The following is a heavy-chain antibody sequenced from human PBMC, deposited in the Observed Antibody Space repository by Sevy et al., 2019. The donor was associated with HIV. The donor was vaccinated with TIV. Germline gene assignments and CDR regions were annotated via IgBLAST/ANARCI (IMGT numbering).Heavy chain of an antibody. Sequence: GESLKISCKGSGYTFTSYWISWVRQMPGKGLEWMGRIDPSDSYTPYNPSFQGHVTISVDKSINTAYLQWSSLKASDTAMYYCARTGDSSGRDNCFDPWGQGTLVTVSS. V-gene: IGHV5-10-1*01. CDR2: IDPSDSYT. D-gene: IGHD3-22*01. CDR1: GYTFTSYW. CDR3: ARTGDSSGRDNCFDP. J-gene: IGHJ5*02.